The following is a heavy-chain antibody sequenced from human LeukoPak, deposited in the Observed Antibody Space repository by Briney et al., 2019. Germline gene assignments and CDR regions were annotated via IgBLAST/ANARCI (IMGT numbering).Heavy chain of an antibody. J-gene: IGHJ4*02. Sequence: VKVSCKASGYTFTSYYMHWVRQAPGQGLEWMGWINPNSGGTNYAQKFQGRVTMTRDTSISTAYMELSRLRSDDTAVYYCARDSSGLLYFDYWGQGTLVTVSS. CDR3: ARDSSGLLYFDY. CDR1: GYTFTSYY. D-gene: IGHD6-19*01. CDR2: INPNSGGT. V-gene: IGHV1-2*02.